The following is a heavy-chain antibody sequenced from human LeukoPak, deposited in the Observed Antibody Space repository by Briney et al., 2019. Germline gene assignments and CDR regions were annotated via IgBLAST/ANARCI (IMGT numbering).Heavy chain of an antibody. CDR3: ARESSRHYDILTGYYEEPYFDY. CDR2: IKQDGSEK. V-gene: IGHV3-7*01. Sequence: GGSLRLSCAASGFTFSSYWMSWVRQAPGKGLEWVANIKQDGSEKYYVDSVKGRFTISRDNAKNSLYLQMNSLRAEDTAVYYCARESSRHYDILTGYYEEPYFDYWGQGTLVTVSS. CDR1: GFTFSSYW. D-gene: IGHD3-9*01. J-gene: IGHJ4*02.